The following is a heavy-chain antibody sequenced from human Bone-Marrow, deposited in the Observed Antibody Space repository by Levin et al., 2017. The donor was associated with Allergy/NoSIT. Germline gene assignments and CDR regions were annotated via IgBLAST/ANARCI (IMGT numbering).Heavy chain of an antibody. D-gene: IGHD2-2*01. CDR3: VISAAAFES. CDR1: GFTFSSYW. CDR2: IDQKGDET. V-gene: IGHV3-74*01. J-gene: IGHJ4*02. Sequence: PGGSLRLSCAASGFTFSSYWMHWVRQAPGEGPVWVSRIDQKGDETSYADSVEGRFTTSRDNTKNTLYLQMNGLRVEDTALYYCVISAAAFESWGQGTQVIVSS.